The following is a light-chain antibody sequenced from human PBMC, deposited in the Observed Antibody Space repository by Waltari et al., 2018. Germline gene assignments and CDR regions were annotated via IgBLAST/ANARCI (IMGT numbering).Light chain of an antibody. CDR3: QQRSGWTPHT. CDR2: DAS. J-gene: IGKJ2*01. CDR1: QSVGTY. Sequence: EIVLTQSPATLSLSPGETATLSCRASQSVGTYLAWYQQKPGQAPRLLIYDASNRATGIPARFRGSGSGTDFTLTISSLEAEDFAVYYCQQRSGWTPHTFGQGARLEIK. V-gene: IGKV3-11*01.